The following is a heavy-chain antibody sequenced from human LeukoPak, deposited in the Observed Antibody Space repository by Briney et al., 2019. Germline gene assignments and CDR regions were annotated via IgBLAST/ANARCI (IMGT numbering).Heavy chain of an antibody. D-gene: IGHD3-10*01. V-gene: IGHV4-38-2*01. Sequence: SETLSLNCAVSGYSISSGYYWGWIRPPPGKGLEWIGSIYHSGSTYYNPSLKSRVTISVDTSKNQFSLKLSSVTAADTAVYYCAYGSGRSYFDYWGQGTLVTVSS. CDR2: IYHSGST. CDR1: GYSISSGYY. CDR3: AYGSGRSYFDY. J-gene: IGHJ4*02.